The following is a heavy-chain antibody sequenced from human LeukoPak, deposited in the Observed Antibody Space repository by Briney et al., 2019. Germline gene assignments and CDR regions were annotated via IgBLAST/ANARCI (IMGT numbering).Heavy chain of an antibody. J-gene: IGHJ4*02. CDR2: ISSSGSTI. CDR3: ARDRVGSADFWSGYYTGTFDY. D-gene: IGHD3-3*01. Sequence: GGSLRLSCAASGFTFSSYEMNWVRQAPGKGLEWVSYISSSGSTIYYADSVKGRFTISRDNVKKSLYLQMNSLRADDTAVYYCARDRVGSADFWSGYYTGTFDYWGQGTLVTVCS. V-gene: IGHV3-48*03. CDR1: GFTFSSYE.